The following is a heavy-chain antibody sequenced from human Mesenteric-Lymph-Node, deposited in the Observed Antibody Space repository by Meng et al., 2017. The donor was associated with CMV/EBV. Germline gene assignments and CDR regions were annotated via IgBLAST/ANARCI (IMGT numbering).Heavy chain of an antibody. CDR1: GGTFSSYA. D-gene: IGHD1-20*01. Sequence: SVKVSCKASGGTFSSYAISWVRQAPGQGLEWMGGIIPIFGTANYAQKFQGRVTITTDESTSTAYMELSSLRSEDTAVYYCARDNRITGHHTTFREGMDVWGQGTTVTVSS. CDR2: IIPIFGTA. CDR3: ARDNRITGHHTTFREGMDV. J-gene: IGHJ6*02. V-gene: IGHV1-69*05.